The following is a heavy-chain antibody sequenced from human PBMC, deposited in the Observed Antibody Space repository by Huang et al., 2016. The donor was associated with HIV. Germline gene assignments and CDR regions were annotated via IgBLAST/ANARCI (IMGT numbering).Heavy chain of an antibody. V-gene: IGHV4-39*01. CDR3: ARLLVYSINWFDP. Sequence: QLQLQESGPGLVKPSETLSLTCTVSGASISSSTYYWGWIRQPPGKGLEWIGSIYYSGNTYYNPSLKSRVTMSADTSKNQFSLRLTSVTAADTAAYYCARLLVYSINWFDPWGQGTLVTVSS. D-gene: IGHD4-4*01. J-gene: IGHJ5*02. CDR2: IYYSGNT. CDR1: GASISSSTYY.